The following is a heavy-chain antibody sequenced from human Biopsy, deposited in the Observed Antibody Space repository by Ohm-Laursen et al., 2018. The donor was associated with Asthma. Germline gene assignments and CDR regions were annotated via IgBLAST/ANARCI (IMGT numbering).Heavy chain of an antibody. V-gene: IGHV1-2*06. J-gene: IGHJ2*01. CDR1: GYPFTDYS. CDR2: IDPNSGGT. Sequence: ASVKVSCKASGYPFTDYSVHWVRQAPGQGLEWMGRIDPNSGGTNYAQKFLGRVTMTRDTSVNTAFMVLSRLRSDGTAVYYCARIKIRIGAGTDRYFDLWGRGTLVTVSS. D-gene: IGHD3-16*01. CDR3: ARIKIRIGAGTDRYFDL.